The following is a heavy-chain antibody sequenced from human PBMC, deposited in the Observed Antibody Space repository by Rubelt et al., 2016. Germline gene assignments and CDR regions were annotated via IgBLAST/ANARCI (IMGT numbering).Heavy chain of an antibody. CDR2: IFYSEST. J-gene: IGHJ4*02. V-gene: IGHV4-34*12. CDR1: GGSFSGFY. CDR3: SRRNGEPIDY. Sequence: QVQLQQWGAGLLKPSETLSLTCAVYGGSFSGFYWSWIRQPPGKGLEWIGSIFYSESTYYHPSLKSRVTISVDTSKNQFSLKGSYVTAADTAGYYCSRRNGEPIDYWGQGTLVTVSS. D-gene: IGHD3-10*01.